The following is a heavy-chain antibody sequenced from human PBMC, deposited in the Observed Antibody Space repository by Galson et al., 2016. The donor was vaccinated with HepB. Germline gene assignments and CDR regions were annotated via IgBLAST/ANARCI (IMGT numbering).Heavy chain of an antibody. D-gene: IGHD3-10*01. J-gene: IGHJ3*02. Sequence: SLRLSCAASGFTFRSYAMHWVRQAPGKGLEWVAVISYDGSNKYYADSVKGRFTISRDNSKDTLYLQMNSLRAEDTAVYYCARTYGSGSYRLDAFDIWGKGTMVTVTS. CDR2: ISYDGSNK. V-gene: IGHV3-30-3*01. CDR3: ARTYGSGSYRLDAFDI. CDR1: GFTFRSYA.